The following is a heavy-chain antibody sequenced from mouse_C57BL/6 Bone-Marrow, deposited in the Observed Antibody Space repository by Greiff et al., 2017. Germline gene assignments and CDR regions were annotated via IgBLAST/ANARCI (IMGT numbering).Heavy chain of an antibody. CDR3: ARPGSYAMDY. V-gene: IGHV5-17*01. CDR1: GFTFSDYG. Sequence: EVKLVESGRGLVKPGGSLKLSCAASGFTFSDYGMHWVRQAPEKGLEWVAYISSGSSTIYYADTVKGRFTISRDNAKNTLFLQMTSLRSEDTAMYYCARPGSYAMDYWGQGTSVTVSS. CDR2: ISSGSSTI. J-gene: IGHJ4*01.